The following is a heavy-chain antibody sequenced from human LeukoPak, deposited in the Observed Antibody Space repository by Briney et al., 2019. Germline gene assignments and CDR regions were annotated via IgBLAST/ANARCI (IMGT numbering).Heavy chain of an antibody. V-gene: IGHV3-30-3*01. D-gene: IGHD6-19*01. CDR1: GFTFSSYA. Sequence: GSLRLPCAASGFTFSSYAMHWVRQAPGKGLEWVAVISYDGSNKYYADSVKGRFTISRDNAKNSLYLQMNSLRAEDTAVYYCARRAAVAGRWGYWGQGTLVTVSS. CDR2: ISYDGSNK. J-gene: IGHJ4*02. CDR3: ARRAAVAGRWGY.